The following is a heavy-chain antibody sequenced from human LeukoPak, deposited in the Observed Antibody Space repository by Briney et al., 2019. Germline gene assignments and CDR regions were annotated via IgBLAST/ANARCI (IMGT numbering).Heavy chain of an antibody. CDR2: INTNTGNP. D-gene: IGHD6-19*01. CDR3: ARDPPDSGSGWYWFDP. V-gene: IGHV7-4-1*02. CDR1: GYTFTGYY. J-gene: IGHJ5*02. Sequence: ASVKVSCKASGYTFTGYYMHWVRQAPGQGLEWMGWINTNTGNPTYAQGFTGRFVFSLDTSVSTAYLQISSLKAEDTAVYYCARDPPDSGSGWYWFDPWGQGTLVTVSS.